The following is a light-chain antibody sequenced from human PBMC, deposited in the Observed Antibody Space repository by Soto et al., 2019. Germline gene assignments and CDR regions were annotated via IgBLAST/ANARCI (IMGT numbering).Light chain of an antibody. CDR3: SSYTTSGTLL. CDR2: EVS. Sequence: QSVLTQPASVSGSPGQSITISCTGTSSDVGGYNYVSWYQQHPGKVPKVMIFEVSNRPSGISHRFSGSKAGNTASLTISGLQAEDEADYYCSSYTTSGTLLFGGGTQLTVL. J-gene: IGLJ2*01. V-gene: IGLV2-14*01. CDR1: SSDVGGYNY.